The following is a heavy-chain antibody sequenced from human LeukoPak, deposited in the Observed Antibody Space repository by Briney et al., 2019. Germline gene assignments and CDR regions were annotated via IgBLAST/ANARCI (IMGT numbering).Heavy chain of an antibody. Sequence: PSETLSLTCTVSGGSINSYYWNWIRQPPGKGLEWIGYIYYSGSTNYNPSLKSRVTISIDTSKKQFPLKLSSVTAADTAVYYCARHGNNWFVDYWGQGTLVTVSS. D-gene: IGHD1-1*01. J-gene: IGHJ4*02. CDR3: ARHGNNWFVDY. CDR2: IYYSGST. V-gene: IGHV4-59*01. CDR1: GGSINSYY.